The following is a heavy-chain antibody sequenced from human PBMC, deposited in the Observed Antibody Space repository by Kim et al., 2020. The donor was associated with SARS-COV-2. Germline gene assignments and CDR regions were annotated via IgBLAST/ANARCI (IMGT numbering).Heavy chain of an antibody. CDR3: ARGSMATYLH. Sequence: ASAKVSCRASGAILSDYAIHWVRQAPGQGLEWMAWINTGDGDTKSSQKFQGRVTITRDTVANSVYMELSSLRSEDTAVYYCARGSMATYLHWGQGTLVTVS. D-gene: IGHD2-21*01. J-gene: IGHJ4*02. CDR2: INTGDGDT. CDR1: GAILSDYA. V-gene: IGHV1-3*04.